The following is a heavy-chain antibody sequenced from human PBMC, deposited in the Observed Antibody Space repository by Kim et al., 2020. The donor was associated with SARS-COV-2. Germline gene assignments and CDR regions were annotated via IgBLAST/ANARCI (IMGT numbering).Heavy chain of an antibody. V-gene: IGHV4-34*01. D-gene: IGHD6-19*01. CDR2: INHSGST. CDR1: GGSFSGYY. CDR3: ASGSSGWYYPFDY. J-gene: IGHJ4*02. Sequence: SETLSLTCAVYGGSFSGYYWSWIRQPPGKGLEWIGEINHSGSTNYNPSLKSRVTISVDTSKNQFSLKLSSVTAADTAVYYCASGSSGWYYPFDYWGQGTLVTVSS.